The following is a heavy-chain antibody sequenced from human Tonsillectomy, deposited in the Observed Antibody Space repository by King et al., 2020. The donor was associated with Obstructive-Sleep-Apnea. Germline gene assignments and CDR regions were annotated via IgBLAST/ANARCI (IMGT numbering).Heavy chain of an antibody. CDR1: GASISSTSYC. V-gene: IGHV4-39*07. CDR3: TRMVTAAYYYYPVDV. CDR2: IDYSGST. Sequence: QLQESGPGLVKPSETLSLTCSVSGASISSTSYCWGWIRQPPGKGLEWIGNIDYSGSTNYNPSLKNRITISVDTTKNQLSQRRRSVTAADTAVYFCTRMVTAAYYYYPVDVWGQGTTVTVSS. D-gene: IGHD2-8*01. J-gene: IGHJ6*02.